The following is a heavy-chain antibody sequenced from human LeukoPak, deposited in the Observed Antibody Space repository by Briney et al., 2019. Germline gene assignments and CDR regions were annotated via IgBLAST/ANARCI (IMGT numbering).Heavy chain of an antibody. CDR2: ISGGGGNT. D-gene: IGHD2-15*01. J-gene: IGHJ4*02. CDR3: TRISSVAAIDFDY. V-gene: IGHV3-23*01. Sequence: GGSLRLSCAGSGFTFSSYAMSWVRQAPGKGLEWVSAISGGGGNTYYADSVKGRLTISRDNSKNTLYLQMNSLRAEDTAVYYCTRISSVAAIDFDYWGQGTLVTVS. CDR1: GFTFSSYA.